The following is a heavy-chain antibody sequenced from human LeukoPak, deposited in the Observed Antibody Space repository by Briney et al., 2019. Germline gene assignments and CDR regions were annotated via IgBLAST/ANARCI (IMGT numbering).Heavy chain of an antibody. CDR3: ARGWYKSGWYTLDY. CDR1: GGSISSYY. D-gene: IGHD6-19*01. V-gene: IGHV4-59*01. CDR2: IYYSGST. Sequence: SETLSLTCTVSGGSISSYYWSWIRQPPGKGLEWIGYIYYSGSTNYNPSLKSRVTISVDTSKNHFSLNLSSVTAADTAVYYCARGWYKSGWYTLDYWGQGTLVTVSS. J-gene: IGHJ4*02.